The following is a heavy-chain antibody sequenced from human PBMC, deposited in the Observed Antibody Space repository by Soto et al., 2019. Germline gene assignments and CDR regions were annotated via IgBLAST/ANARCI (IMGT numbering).Heavy chain of an antibody. CDR1: GGSIRSHF. V-gene: IGHV4-59*11. CDR2: IYYSGSI. D-gene: IGHD6-6*01. CDR3: ASHEYSSSPFDY. J-gene: IGHJ4*02. Sequence: PSETLSLTCTVPGGSIRSHFWSWIRQPPGKGLEWIGSIYYSGSINYNPSLKSRVTISVDTSKNQFSLKLSSVTAADTAVYSCASHEYSSSPFDYWGQGTLVTVSS.